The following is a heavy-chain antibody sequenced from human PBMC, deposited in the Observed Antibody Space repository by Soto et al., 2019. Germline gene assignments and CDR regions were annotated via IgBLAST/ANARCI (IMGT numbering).Heavy chain of an antibody. Sequence: QVQLQESGPGLVKPSETLSLTCTVSGGSLSSYYWTWIRQSPGKGLEWIGYVYFSGNTNYNPSLKSRVTISIDTSRNKFSLRLASVTAADTAFYYCGIVRPSGYVLSWGQGTLVTVSS. CDR1: GGSLSSYY. V-gene: IGHV4-59*01. CDR3: GIVRPSGYVLS. CDR2: VYFSGNT. D-gene: IGHD6-25*01. J-gene: IGHJ5*02.